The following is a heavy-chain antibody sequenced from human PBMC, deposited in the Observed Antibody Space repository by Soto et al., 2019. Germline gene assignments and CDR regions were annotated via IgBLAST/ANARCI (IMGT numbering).Heavy chain of an antibody. J-gene: IGHJ5*01. D-gene: IGHD3-10*01. CDR1: GYTFTSYA. V-gene: IGHV1-3*01. CDR2: INGGNGYT. CDR3: TRTPIALWRHRNFRLDP. Sequence: ASVKASCKASGYTFTSYAMHWVRQAPGQRLEWMGWINGGNGYTQYSQKLQGRVTITRDTSASTAYMELSSLRSEDTDVYFCTRTPIALWRHRNFRLDPWGPACRATVSS.